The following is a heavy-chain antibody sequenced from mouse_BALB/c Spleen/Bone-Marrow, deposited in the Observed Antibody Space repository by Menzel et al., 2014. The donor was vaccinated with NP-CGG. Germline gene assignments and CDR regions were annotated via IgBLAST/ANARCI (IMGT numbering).Heavy chain of an antibody. D-gene: IGHD1-1*01. Sequence: QVRLKESGAELVRPGASVTLSCKASGYTFTDYEMHWVKQTPVHGLEWIGAIDPETGGTAYNQKFKGKATLTADKSSSTAYMELRSLTSEDSAVYYCTRGGNFITMVVVDFDYWGQGTTLTVSS. V-gene: IGHV1-15*01. J-gene: IGHJ2*01. CDR1: GYTFTDYE. CDR2: IDPETGGT. CDR3: TRGGNFITMVVVDFDY.